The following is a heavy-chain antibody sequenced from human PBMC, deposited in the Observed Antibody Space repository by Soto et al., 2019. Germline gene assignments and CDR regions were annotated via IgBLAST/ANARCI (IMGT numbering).Heavy chain of an antibody. Sequence: SETLSLTCAVYGGSFSGYYWSWIRQPPGKGLEWIGEINHSGSTNYNPSLKSRVTISVDTSKNQFSLKLSSVTAADTAVYYCARGWYLGYCSSTSCYRLGMDVWGQGTTVTVS. CDR3: ARGWYLGYCSSTSCYRLGMDV. V-gene: IGHV4-34*01. D-gene: IGHD2-2*01. CDR2: INHSGST. CDR1: GGSFSGYY. J-gene: IGHJ6*02.